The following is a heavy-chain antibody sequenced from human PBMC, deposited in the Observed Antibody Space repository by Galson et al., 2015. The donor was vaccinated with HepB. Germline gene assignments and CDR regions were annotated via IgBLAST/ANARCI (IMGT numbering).Heavy chain of an antibody. CDR1: GGTFSSYA. CDR2: IIPIFGIA. D-gene: IGHD6-19*01. CDR3: ARSPPQGSSGYYDY. J-gene: IGHJ4*02. Sequence: SVKVSCKASGGTFSSYAISWVRQAPGQGLEWMGGIIPIFGIANYAQKFQGRVTITADESTSTAYMELSSLRSEDTAVYYCARSPPQGSSGYYDYWGQGTLVTVSS. V-gene: IGHV1-69*13.